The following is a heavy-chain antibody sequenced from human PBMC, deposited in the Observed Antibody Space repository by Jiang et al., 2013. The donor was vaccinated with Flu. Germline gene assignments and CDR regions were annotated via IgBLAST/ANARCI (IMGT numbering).Heavy chain of an antibody. CDR3: ARAARYCSGGSCYYYGMDV. D-gene: IGHD2-15*01. J-gene: IGHJ6*02. V-gene: IGHV6-1*01. CDR2: TYYRSKWYN. Sequence: TYYRSKWYNDYAVSVKSRITINPDTSKNQFSLQLNSVTPEDTAVYYCARAARYCSGGSCYYYGMDVWGQGTTVTVSS.